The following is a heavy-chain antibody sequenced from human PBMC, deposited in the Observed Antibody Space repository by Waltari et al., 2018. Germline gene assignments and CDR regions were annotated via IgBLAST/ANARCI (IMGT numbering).Heavy chain of an antibody. Sequence: QVTLKESGPALVKPTQTLTLTCTFSGFSLMTPGMCVSWIRQPPGKALEWLARIDWDDDKLYSTSLKTRLTISKDTSKNQVVLTMTNMDPVDTATYDCARFRRDNYNFGMDYWGQGTLVTVSS. CDR2: IDWDDDK. CDR1: GFSLMTPGMC. J-gene: IGHJ4*02. D-gene: IGHD3-3*01. CDR3: ARFRRDNYNFGMDY. V-gene: IGHV2-70*04.